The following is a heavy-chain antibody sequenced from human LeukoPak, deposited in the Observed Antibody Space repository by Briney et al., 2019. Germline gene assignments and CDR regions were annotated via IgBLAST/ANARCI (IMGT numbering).Heavy chain of an antibody. V-gene: IGHV4-61*01. CDR2: IYYSGST. CDR3: ARVRLLGHYFDY. CDR1: GDSVSSGSYY. D-gene: IGHD3-16*01. Sequence: PSETLSLTCTVSGDSVSSGSYYWSWIRQPPGKGLEWIGYIYYSGSTNYNPSLKSRVTISVDTSKNQFSLKLSSVTAADTAVYYCARVRLLGHYFDYWGQGTLVTVSS. J-gene: IGHJ4*02.